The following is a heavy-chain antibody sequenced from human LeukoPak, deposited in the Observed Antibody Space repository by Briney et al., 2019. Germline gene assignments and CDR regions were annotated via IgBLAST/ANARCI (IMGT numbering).Heavy chain of an antibody. V-gene: IGHV4-59*01. CDR1: GGSISSYY. J-gene: IGHJ4*02. Sequence: PSETLSLTCTVSGGSISSYYWSWIRQPPGKGLEWIGYIYYSGSTNYNPSLKSRVTISVDTSKNQFSLKLSSVTAADTAVYYCARVFYDNIDYWGQGTLVTVSS. D-gene: IGHD5/OR15-5a*01. CDR2: IYYSGST. CDR3: ARVFYDNIDY.